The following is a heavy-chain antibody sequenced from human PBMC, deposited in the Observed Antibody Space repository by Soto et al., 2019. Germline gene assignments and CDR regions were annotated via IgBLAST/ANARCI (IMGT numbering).Heavy chain of an antibody. CDR2: IYYSGST. J-gene: IGHJ4*02. CDR3: ARLGYSGYDGAFDY. V-gene: IGHV4-59*08. D-gene: IGHD5-12*01. CDR1: GGSISSYY. Sequence: SETLSLTCTVSGGSISSYYWSWIRQPPGKGLEWIGHIYYSGSTNYNPSLKSRVTISVDTSKNQFSLKLSSVTAADTAVYYCARLGYSGYDGAFDYWGQGTLVTVSS.